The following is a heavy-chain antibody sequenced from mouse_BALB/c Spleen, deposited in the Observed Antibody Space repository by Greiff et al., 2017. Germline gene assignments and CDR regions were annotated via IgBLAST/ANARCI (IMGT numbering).Heavy chain of an antibody. CDR2: ISYDGSN. V-gene: IGHV3-6*02. CDR3: ARGLRDYYAMDY. J-gene: IGHJ4*01. D-gene: IGHD2-4*01. Sequence: ESGPGLVKPSQSLSLTCSVTGYSITSGYYWNWIRQFPGNKLEWMGYISYDGSNNYNPSLKNRISITRDTSKNQFFLKLNSVTTEDTATYYCARGLRDYYAMDYWGQGTSVTVSS. CDR1: GYSITSGYY.